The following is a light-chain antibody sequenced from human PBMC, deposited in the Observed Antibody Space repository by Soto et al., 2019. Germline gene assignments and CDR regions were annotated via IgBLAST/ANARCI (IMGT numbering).Light chain of an antibody. V-gene: IGKV1-27*01. J-gene: IGKJ1*01. CDR3: QEYDSPPRT. Sequence: DIQMTQSPSSLSASVGDRVTITCRAGQGISNHLAWYQQKPGKVPKLLIYDASTLQSGVPSRFSGGGSGTDCTLTISSLQTEDVATYYCQEYDSPPRTFGQGTKVEIK. CDR1: QGISNH. CDR2: DAS.